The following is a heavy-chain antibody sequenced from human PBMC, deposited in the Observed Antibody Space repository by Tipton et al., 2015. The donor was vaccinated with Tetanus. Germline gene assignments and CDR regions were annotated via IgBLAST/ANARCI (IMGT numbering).Heavy chain of an antibody. CDR1: GGSMSNNY. V-gene: IGHV4-59*01. J-gene: IGHJ3*01. CDR2: IFHSGST. D-gene: IGHD2-2*01. CDR3: ARRSYCSSSRCFDAFDL. Sequence: LTCTVSGGSMSNNYWSWIRQPPGKGLEWIAYIFHSGSTNYSPSLKSRVAISMDTSKNQISLKLSSVTAADTAVYYCARRSYCSSSRCFDAFDLWGQGTMVTVSS.